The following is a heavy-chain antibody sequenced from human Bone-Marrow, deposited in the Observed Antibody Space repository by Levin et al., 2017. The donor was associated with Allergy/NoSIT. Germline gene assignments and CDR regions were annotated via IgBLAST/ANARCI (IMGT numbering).Heavy chain of an antibody. V-gene: IGHV3-30*18. CDR3: AKDFMVGATSVYRLDY. Sequence: GESLKISCAASGFTFSNYDMHWVRQAPGKGLEWVALIAYDGGNEFYADSVKGRFTISRDNSKNTLFLQMNSLRAEDTAVYYCAKDFMVGATSVYRLDYWGQGTLVTVSS. CDR1: GFTFSNYD. D-gene: IGHD1-26*01. J-gene: IGHJ4*02. CDR2: IAYDGGNE.